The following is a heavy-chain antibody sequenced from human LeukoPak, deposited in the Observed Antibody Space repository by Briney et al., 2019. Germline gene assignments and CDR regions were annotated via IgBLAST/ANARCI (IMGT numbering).Heavy chain of an antibody. D-gene: IGHD1-7*01. CDR2: IYTSGST. Sequence: PSQTLSLTCTVSGGSISSGSYYWSWIRQPAGKGLEGIGRIYTSGSTNYNPSLKSRVTISVDTSKNQFSLKLSSVTAADTAVYYCARVPYNWNYGYFDYWGQGTLVTVSS. CDR1: GGSISSGSYY. J-gene: IGHJ4*02. V-gene: IGHV4-61*02. CDR3: ARVPYNWNYGYFDY.